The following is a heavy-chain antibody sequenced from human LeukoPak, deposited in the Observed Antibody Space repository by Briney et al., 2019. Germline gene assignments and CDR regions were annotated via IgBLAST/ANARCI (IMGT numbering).Heavy chain of an antibody. CDR1: GGSISSYY. J-gene: IGHJ4*02. CDR3: ARVPSYDFWSGYWHFDY. V-gene: IGHV4-34*01. CDR2: INHSGST. D-gene: IGHD3-3*01. Sequence: PSETLSLTCTVSGGSISSYYWSWIRQPPGKGLEWIGEINHSGSTNYNPSLKSRVTISVDTSKNQFSLKLSSVTAADTAVYYCARVPSYDFWSGYWHFDYWGQGTLVTVSS.